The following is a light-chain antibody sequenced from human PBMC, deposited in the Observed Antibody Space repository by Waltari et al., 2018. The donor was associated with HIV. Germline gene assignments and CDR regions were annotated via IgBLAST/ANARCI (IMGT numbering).Light chain of an antibody. CDR1: SSNIGTGYD. V-gene: IGLV1-40*01. CDR3: QSFDSSLSAVI. Sequence: QSVLTQPPSVSGAPGQRVTIACTGGSSNIGTGYDVPWYRKFPGTAPKLLIYDTKKRPSGVPDRFSGSKSGTSASLAITGLQVEDEADYYCQSFDSSLSAVIFGGGTKLTVL. J-gene: IGLJ2*01. CDR2: DTK.